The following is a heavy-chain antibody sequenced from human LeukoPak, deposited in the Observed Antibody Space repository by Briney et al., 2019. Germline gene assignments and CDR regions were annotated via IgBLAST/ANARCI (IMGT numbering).Heavy chain of an antibody. CDR2: SSAYNGNT. CDR3: TRDLGVDTTMIFFDY. D-gene: IGHD5-18*01. Sequence: GASVKVSCKASGYTFTSFGISWVRQAPGQGLEWMGWSSAYNGNTNYAQKFQGSVTMTTDTSTSTAYMEVRSLRSDDTAVYYCTRDLGVDTTMIFFDYWGQGSLVTVSS. V-gene: IGHV1-18*01. J-gene: IGHJ4*02. CDR1: GYTFTSFG.